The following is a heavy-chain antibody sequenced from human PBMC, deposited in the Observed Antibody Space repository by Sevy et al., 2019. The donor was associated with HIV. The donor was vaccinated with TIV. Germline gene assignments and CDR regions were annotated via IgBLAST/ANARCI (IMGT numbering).Heavy chain of an antibody. Sequence: ASVKVSCKASGYTFTGYYMHWVRQAPGQGLEWMGWINPNSGGTNYAQKFQGRVTMTRDTSINTAYMELSRLRSDDTAVYYCASGYCSSTSCSIAFGYWGQGTLVTVSS. V-gene: IGHV1-2*02. CDR2: INPNSGGT. D-gene: IGHD2-2*03. CDR3: ASGYCSSTSCSIAFGY. J-gene: IGHJ4*02. CDR1: GYTFTGYY.